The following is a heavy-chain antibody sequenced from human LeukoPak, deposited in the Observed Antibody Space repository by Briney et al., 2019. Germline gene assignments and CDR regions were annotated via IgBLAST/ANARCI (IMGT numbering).Heavy chain of an antibody. Sequence: GGSLSLSCAASGFTFSSYAMSWVRQAPGKGLEWVSAISGSGGSTYYADSVKGRFTISRDNSKNTLYLQMNSLRAEDTAVYYCAKGVYDYVWGKFDYWGQGTLVTVSS. CDR1: GFTFSSYA. V-gene: IGHV3-23*01. CDR2: ISGSGGST. J-gene: IGHJ4*02. D-gene: IGHD3-16*01. CDR3: AKGVYDYVWGKFDY.